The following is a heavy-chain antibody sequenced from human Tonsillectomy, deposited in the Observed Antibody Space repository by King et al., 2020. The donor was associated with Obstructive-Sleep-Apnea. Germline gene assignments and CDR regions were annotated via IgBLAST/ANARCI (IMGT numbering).Heavy chain of an antibody. CDR2: IKSKTDGGTT. Sequence: DVQLVESGGGLVKPGGSLRISCAASGFTFSNAWMSWVRQGPGKGLEWVGRIKSKTDGGTTDYAAPVKGRFTISRDDSKNTLYLQMNSLKTEDTAVYYCTTDVAVAGTRGYYYYGMDVWGQGTTVTVSS. CDR3: TTDVAVAGTRGYYYYGMDV. V-gene: IGHV3-15*01. J-gene: IGHJ6*02. D-gene: IGHD6-19*01. CDR1: GFTFSNAW.